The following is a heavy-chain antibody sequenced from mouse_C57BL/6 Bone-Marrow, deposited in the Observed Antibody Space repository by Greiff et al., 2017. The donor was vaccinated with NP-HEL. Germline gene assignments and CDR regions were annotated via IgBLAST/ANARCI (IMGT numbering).Heavy chain of an antibody. Sequence: QVQLQQSGPELVKPGASVKISCKASGYSFTSYYIHWVKQRPGQGLEWIGWIYPGSGNTKYNEKFKGKATLTADTSSSTAYMQLSSLTSEDSAVYYCAIYDFGWFAYWGQGTLVTVSA. V-gene: IGHV1-66*01. CDR2: IYPGSGNT. J-gene: IGHJ3*01. CDR1: GYSFTSYY. CDR3: AIYDFGWFAY. D-gene: IGHD2-3*01.